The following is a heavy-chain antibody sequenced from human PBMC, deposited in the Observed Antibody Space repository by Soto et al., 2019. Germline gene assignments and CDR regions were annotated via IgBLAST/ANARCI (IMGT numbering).Heavy chain of an antibody. CDR3: AKVPSPYEPLVMPESGLFDY. CDR2: ISYDGSNK. D-gene: IGHD3-16*01. J-gene: IGHJ4*02. CDR1: GFTFSSYG. Sequence: QVQLVESGGGVVQPGRSLRLSCAASGFTFSSYGMHWVRQAPGKGLEWVAVISYDGSNKYYADSVKGRFTISRDNSKNTLYLQMNSLRAEDTAVYYCAKVPSPYEPLVMPESGLFDYWGQGTLVTVSS. V-gene: IGHV3-30*18.